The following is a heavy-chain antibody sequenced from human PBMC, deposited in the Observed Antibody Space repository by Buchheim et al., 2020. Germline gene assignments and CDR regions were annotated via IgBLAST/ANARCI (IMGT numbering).Heavy chain of an antibody. CDR2: IFYSVST. Sequence: QVQLQESGPGLVKPSQTLSLTCTVSGGSISSGGYYWRWIRQHPGKGLEWLGYIFYSVSTYYNPSLKSRVTISVDTSKNQFSLKLSSVTAADTAVYYCARIDYYDSSGYYYRGPYYFDYWGQGTL. CDR3: ARIDYYDSSGYYYRGPYYFDY. D-gene: IGHD3-22*01. J-gene: IGHJ4*02. V-gene: IGHV4-31*03. CDR1: GGSISSGGYY.